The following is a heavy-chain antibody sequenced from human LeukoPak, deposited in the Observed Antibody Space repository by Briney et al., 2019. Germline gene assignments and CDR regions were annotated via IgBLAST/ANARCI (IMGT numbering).Heavy chain of an antibody. Sequence: ASVKVSCKASGYTFTGYYMHWVRQAPGQGLEWMGWINPNSGGTNYAQKFQGRVTMTRDTSISTAYMELSRLRSDDTAVYYCARVALSVVAAYMQHWGQGTLVTVSS. J-gene: IGHJ1*01. V-gene: IGHV1-2*02. CDR1: GYTFTGYY. CDR2: INPNSGGT. CDR3: ARVALSVVAAYMQH. D-gene: IGHD2-15*01.